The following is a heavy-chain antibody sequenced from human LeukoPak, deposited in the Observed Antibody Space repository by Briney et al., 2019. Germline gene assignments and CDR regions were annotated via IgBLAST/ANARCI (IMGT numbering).Heavy chain of an antibody. CDR2: ISGSGGST. D-gene: IGHD6-19*01. CDR1: GFTFSSYA. J-gene: IGHJ4*02. CDR3: AKVRWDNSGWYYLDS. Sequence: GGFLRLSCAASGFTFSSYAMSWVRQAPGKGLEWVSAISGSGGSTYYADSVKGRFTISRDNSKNTLYLQMNSLRAEDTAVYYCAKVRWDNSGWYYLDSWGQGTLVTVSS. V-gene: IGHV3-23*01.